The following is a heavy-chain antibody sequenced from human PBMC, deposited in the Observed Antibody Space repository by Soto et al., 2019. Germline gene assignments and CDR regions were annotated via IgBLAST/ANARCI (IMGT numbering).Heavy chain of an antibody. V-gene: IGHV1-8*01. CDR1: GYTFTSYD. CDR3: ARGLFGSSSWDDYYFDY. J-gene: IGHJ4*02. CDR2: MNPNRGNT. Sequence: QVQLVQSGAEVKKPGASVKVSCKASGYTFTSYDINWVRQATGQGLEGMGWMNPNRGNTGYAQKFQVRVTMTRNTSISTAYMELSSLRSEDTAVYYCARGLFGSSSWDDYYFDYWGQGTLVTVSS. D-gene: IGHD6-13*01.